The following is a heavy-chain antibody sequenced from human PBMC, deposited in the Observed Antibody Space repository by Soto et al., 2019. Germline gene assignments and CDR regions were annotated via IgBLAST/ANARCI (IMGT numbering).Heavy chain of an antibody. CDR3: AKGPLVVVITTFDY. CDR2: ISGSGGST. CDR1: GFTFSSYA. Sequence: LRLSCAASGFTFSSYAMSWVRQAPGKGLEWVSAISGSGGSTYYADSVKGRFTISRDNSKNTLYLQMNSLRAEDTAVYYCAKGPLVVVITTFDYWGQGTLVTVSA. V-gene: IGHV3-23*01. D-gene: IGHD3-22*01. J-gene: IGHJ4*02.